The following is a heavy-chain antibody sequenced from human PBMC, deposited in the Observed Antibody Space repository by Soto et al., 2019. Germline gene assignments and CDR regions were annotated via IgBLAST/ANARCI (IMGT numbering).Heavy chain of an antibody. CDR2: IRSKAYGGTT. CDR1: GLTFGDYA. CDR3: TRDVSLGYTSKYHYYYYYMDV. D-gene: IGHD6-13*01. Sequence: GGSLRLSCTASGLTFGDYAMSWFRQAPGKGLEWVGFIRSKAYGGTTEYAASVKGRFTISRDDSKSIAYLQMNSLKTEDTAVYYCTRDVSLGYTSKYHYYYYYMDVWGKGTTVTAP. J-gene: IGHJ6*03. V-gene: IGHV3-49*03.